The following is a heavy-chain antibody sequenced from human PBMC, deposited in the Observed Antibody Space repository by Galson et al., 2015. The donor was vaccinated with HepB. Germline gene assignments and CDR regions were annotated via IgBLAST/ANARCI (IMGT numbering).Heavy chain of an antibody. CDR1: GFTFSSYA. CDR2: IRGSGGST. CDR3: ARGLLEWLFPPLSYWYFDL. Sequence: SLRLSCAASGFTFSSYAMSWVRQAPGKGLEWVSAIRGSGGSTYYADSVKGRFTISRDNSKNSLYLQMNSLRAEDTAVYYCARGLLEWLFPPLSYWYFDLWGRGTLVTVSS. J-gene: IGHJ2*01. D-gene: IGHD3-3*01. V-gene: IGHV3-23*01.